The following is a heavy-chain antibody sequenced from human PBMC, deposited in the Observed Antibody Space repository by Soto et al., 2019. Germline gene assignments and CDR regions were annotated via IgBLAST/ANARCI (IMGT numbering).Heavy chain of an antibody. CDR2: INHSGST. V-gene: IGHV4-34*01. CDR1: GWSFSGYY. Sequence: SQNLSLTCAASGWSFSGYYWSWIRHPPGKGLEWIGEINHSGSTNSNPSLKSRVTISVDTSKNQFSLKLSSVTAADTAVYYCATEYSDILTGYLGDVWGQGTTVT. D-gene: IGHD3-9*01. J-gene: IGHJ6*02. CDR3: ATEYSDILTGYLGDV.